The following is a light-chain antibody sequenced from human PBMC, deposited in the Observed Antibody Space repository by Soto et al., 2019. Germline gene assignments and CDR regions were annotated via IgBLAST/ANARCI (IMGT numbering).Light chain of an antibody. CDR2: EAS. J-gene: IGLJ2*01. V-gene: IGLV2-23*01. Sequence: QSALTQPASVSGSPGQSITISCTGTNSDIGSYNLVSWYQQHPGKAPKLLIYEASKRPSGISNHFSGSKSGNTASLTISGLQAEDEADYYCCSYAGSKTSVLFGGGTKLTVL. CDR3: CSYAGSKTSVL. CDR1: NSDIGSYNL.